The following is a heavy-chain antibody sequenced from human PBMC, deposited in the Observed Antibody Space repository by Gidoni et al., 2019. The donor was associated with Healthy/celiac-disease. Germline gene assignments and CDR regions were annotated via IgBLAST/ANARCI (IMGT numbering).Heavy chain of an antibody. V-gene: IGHV4-34*01. CDR1: GGSFSGYY. CDR3: ARVPLGFWSGYYTDD. J-gene: IGHJ4*02. Sequence: QVQLQQWGAGLLKPSETLSLTCAVYGGSFSGYYWSWIRQPPGKGLEWIGEINHSGSTNYNPSLKSRVTISVDTSKNQFSLKLSSVTAADTAVYYCARVPLGFWSGYYTDDWGQGTLVTVSS. D-gene: IGHD3-3*01. CDR2: INHSGST.